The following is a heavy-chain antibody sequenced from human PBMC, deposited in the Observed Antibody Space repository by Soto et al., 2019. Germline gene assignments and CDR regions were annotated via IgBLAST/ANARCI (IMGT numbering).Heavy chain of an antibody. CDR3: ATRPLLPGAP. Sequence: EVQLVESGGGLIQPGGSLRLSCAASGFTFSSNDMNWVSQAPGKRLEWVSLIFSGGSTYYADSVKGRFTISRDNSKNTLYLQMSSLSAEDTAVYYCATRPLLPGAPWGQGTMVTVSS. V-gene: IGHV3-53*01. CDR2: IFSGGST. D-gene: IGHD3-22*01. CDR1: GFTFSSND. J-gene: IGHJ3*01.